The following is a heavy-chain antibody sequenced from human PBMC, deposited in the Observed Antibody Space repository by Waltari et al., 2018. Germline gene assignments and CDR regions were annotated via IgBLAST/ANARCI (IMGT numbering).Heavy chain of an antibody. CDR1: GGSFSGHF. CDR3: ARLSRLVGATDAFDV. Sequence: QVQLQQWGAGLLKPSETLSLTCAVYGGSFSGHFWGWIRQYPGKGLEWLGEINHVGSTKYNPSPKTRVIISVDTSKNQFSLKISSVTAADTAMYDCARLSRLVGATDAFDVWGQGTMIRVSS. CDR2: INHVGST. J-gene: IGHJ3*01. D-gene: IGHD1-26*01. V-gene: IGHV4-34*02.